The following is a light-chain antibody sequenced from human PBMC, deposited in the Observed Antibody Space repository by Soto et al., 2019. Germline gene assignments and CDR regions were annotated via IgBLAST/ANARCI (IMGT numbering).Light chain of an antibody. V-gene: IGKV1-5*01. CDR3: QQYGSSPRT. CDR2: DGS. Sequence: DIQMTQSPSTLCAFIGDRVTITCRASQRISSWLAWYQQKPGKAPKFLIYDGSTLESGVPARFSGSGSGTEFTLTISSLQPEDFAVYYCQQYGSSPRTFGQGTKVDI. J-gene: IGKJ1*01. CDR1: QRISSW.